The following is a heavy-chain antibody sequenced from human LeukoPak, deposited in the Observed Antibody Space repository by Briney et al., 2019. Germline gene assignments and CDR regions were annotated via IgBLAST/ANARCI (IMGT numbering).Heavy chain of an antibody. CDR1: GFTSSDYY. J-gene: IGHJ6*02. CDR2: ISGGSSSNT. V-gene: IGHV3-11*05. CDR3: ARGSFYYAMDV. Sequence: GGSLRLSCAASGFTSSDYYMRWIRQAPGKGLEWVSGISGGSSSNTNYADSVKGRFTISRDNAKNSLYLQMNSLRAEDTAVYFCARGSFYYAMDVWGQGTTVTVSS.